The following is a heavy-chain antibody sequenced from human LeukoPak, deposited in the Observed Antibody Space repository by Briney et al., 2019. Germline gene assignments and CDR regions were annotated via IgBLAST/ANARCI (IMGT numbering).Heavy chain of an antibody. V-gene: IGHV4-34*01. Sequence: SETLSLTCAVYGGSFSGYYWTWIRQPPGKGLEWIGEINHSGSTNYNPSLKSPVTISVDTSKNQFSLNLSSVTAADTAVYYCARRDTGMVTSFDYWGQGTLVTVSS. J-gene: IGHJ4*02. D-gene: IGHD5-18*01. CDR2: INHSGST. CDR3: ARRDTGMVTSFDY. CDR1: GGSFSGYY.